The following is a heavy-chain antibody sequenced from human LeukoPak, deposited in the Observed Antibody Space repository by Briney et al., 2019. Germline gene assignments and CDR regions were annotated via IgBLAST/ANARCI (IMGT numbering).Heavy chain of an antibody. CDR3: ARNGWFGTLDY. V-gene: IGHV4-61*02. D-gene: IGHD3-10*01. CDR2: IYTSGST. J-gene: IGHJ4*02. Sequence: SETLSLTCTVSGGSISSGSYYWSWIRQPAGKGLEWIGRIYTSGSTNYNPSLKSRVTISVDTSKNQLSLKLSSVTAADTAVYYCARNGWFGTLDYWGQGTLVTVSS. CDR1: GGSISSGSYY.